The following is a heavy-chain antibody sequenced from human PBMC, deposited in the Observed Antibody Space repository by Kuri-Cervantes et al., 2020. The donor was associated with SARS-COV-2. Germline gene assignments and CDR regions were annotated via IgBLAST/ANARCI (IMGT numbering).Heavy chain of an antibody. D-gene: IGHD3-10*01. J-gene: IGHJ4*02. CDR3: ARDGDGYMDY. Sequence: GSLRLSCAASGFTFSSYWMGWVRQAPGKGLEWVANIKQDGSEKYYGDSVKGRFTISRDNAKNSLYLQTNSLRAEDTAVYYCARDGDGYMDYWGQGTLVTVSS. CDR1: GFTFSSYW. CDR2: IKQDGSEK. V-gene: IGHV3-7*01.